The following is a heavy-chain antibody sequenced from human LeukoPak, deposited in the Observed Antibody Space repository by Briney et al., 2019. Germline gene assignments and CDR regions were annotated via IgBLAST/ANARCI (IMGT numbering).Heavy chain of an antibody. CDR1: GYTFTGYY. CDR3: ARAVATIADLDY. D-gene: IGHD5-12*01. Sequence: GASVKVPCKASGYTFTGYYMHWVRQAPGQGLEWMGRINPNSGGTNYAQKFQGRVTMTRDTSISTAYMELSRLRSDDTAVYYCARAVATIADLDYWGQGTLVTVSS. V-gene: IGHV1-2*06. CDR2: INPNSGGT. J-gene: IGHJ4*02.